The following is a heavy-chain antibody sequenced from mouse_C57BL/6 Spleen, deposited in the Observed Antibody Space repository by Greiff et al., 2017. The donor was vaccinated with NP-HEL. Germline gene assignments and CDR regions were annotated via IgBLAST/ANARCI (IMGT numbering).Heavy chain of an antibody. D-gene: IGHD2-4*01. CDR2: IRSKSNNYAT. CDR3: VSHYYYDYDDYYAMDY. CDR1: GFSFNTYA. J-gene: IGHJ4*01. Sequence: EVQLQESGGGLVQPKGSLKLSCAASGFSFNTYAMNWVRQAPGKGLEWVARIRSKSNNYATYYADSVKDRFTISRDDSESMLYLQMNNLKTEDTAMYYCVSHYYYDYDDYYAMDYWGQGTSVTVSS. V-gene: IGHV10-1*01.